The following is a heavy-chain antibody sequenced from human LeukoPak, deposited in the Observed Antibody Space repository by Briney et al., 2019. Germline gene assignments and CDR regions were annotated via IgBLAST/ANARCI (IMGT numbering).Heavy chain of an antibody. Sequence: AGGSLRLFCAASGFTFSTYNMNWVRQAPGKGLEWISYINADSNTIQYADSVRGRFTTSRDNGKNSLYLQMNSLRAEDTAMYYCVRDNSRGQSLGVIYWGQGSLVTVSS. CDR3: VRDNSRGQSLGVIY. J-gene: IGHJ4*02. D-gene: IGHD3-22*01. CDR2: INADSNTI. CDR1: GFTFSTYN. V-gene: IGHV3-48*01.